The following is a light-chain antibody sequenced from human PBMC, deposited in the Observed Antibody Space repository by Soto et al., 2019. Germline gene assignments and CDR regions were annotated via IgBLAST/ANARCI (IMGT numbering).Light chain of an antibody. CDR3: CSYASSSTHV. CDR1: SSDVGSYNL. V-gene: IGLV2-23*02. Sequence: QSALAQPASVSGSPGQSITISCTGTSSDVGSYNLVSWYQQHPGKAPKLMIYEVSKRPSGVSNRFSGSKSGNTASLTISGLQAEDEADSYCCSYASSSTHVFGPGTKVTVL. CDR2: EVS. J-gene: IGLJ1*01.